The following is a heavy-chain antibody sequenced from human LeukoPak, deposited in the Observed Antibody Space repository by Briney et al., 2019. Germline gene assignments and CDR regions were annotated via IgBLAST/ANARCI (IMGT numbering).Heavy chain of an antibody. V-gene: IGHV4-59*08. CDR3: ARPGPSSAAFDI. J-gene: IGHJ3*02. CDR2: IYYSGST. Sequence: SSETLSLTCTVSGGSISSYSWSWIRQPPGKGLEWIGYIYYSGSTNYNPSLKSRVTISVDTSKNQFSLKLSSVTAADTAVYYCARPGPSSAAFDIWGQGTMVTVSS. D-gene: IGHD3-22*01. CDR1: GGSISSYS.